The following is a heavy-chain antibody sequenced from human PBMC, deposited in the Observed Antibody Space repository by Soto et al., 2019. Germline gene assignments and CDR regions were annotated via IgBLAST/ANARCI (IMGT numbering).Heavy chain of an antibody. CDR1: GGPISSSNW. CDR3: ARGPDAYSKYGGLLDD. CDR2: IYHSGST. D-gene: IGHD4-4*01. V-gene: IGHV4-4*02. J-gene: IGHJ4*02. Sequence: QVQLQESGPGLVEPSVPLSLTCAVSGGPISSSNWWSWVRQPPGKGLEWIGEIYHSGSTNYNPSHKRRVTISVDKSKNQFSPKLSSVTDADTAVYYCARGPDAYSKYGGLLDDWGQGTLVTVSS.